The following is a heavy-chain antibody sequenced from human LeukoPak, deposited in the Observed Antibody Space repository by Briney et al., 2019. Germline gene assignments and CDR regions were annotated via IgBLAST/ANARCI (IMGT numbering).Heavy chain of an antibody. CDR2: INPNTGDT. J-gene: IGHJ5*02. Sequence: ASVRVSCKASGYTFTGHYIYWVRQAPGQGLEWMGWINPNTGDTNYAQKFEGRVTMTRDTSISTAYLDLSRLTSDDTAVYYCARMWSTSSTGLNWFDPWGQGALVTVSS. CDR1: GYTFTGHY. D-gene: IGHD6-13*01. CDR3: ARMWSTSSTGLNWFDP. V-gene: IGHV1-2*02.